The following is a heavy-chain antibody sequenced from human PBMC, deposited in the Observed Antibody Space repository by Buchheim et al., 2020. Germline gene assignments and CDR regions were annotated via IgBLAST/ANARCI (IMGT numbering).Heavy chain of an antibody. CDR1: GGSFSGYY. CDR2: INHSGST. J-gene: IGHJ4*02. Sequence: QVQLQQWGAGLLKPSETLSLTCAVYGGSFSGYYWSWIRQPPGKGLEWIGEINHSGSTNYNPSLKRRVTISVDTSKNQFYLKLSSVTAADTAVYYCARGAGYSSSWWSYWGQGTL. D-gene: IGHD6-13*01. CDR3: ARGAGYSSSWWSY. V-gene: IGHV4-34*01.